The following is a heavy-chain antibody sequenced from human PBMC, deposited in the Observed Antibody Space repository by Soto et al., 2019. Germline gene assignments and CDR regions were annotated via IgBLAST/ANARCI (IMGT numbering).Heavy chain of an antibody. V-gene: IGHV3-23*01. CDR3: AQGTCTNGVCSFDS. Sequence: EVQLLESGGGLVQPGGSLRLSCVASGFTFTTYTMNWVRQAPGKGLELVSTVSGSGAGTHYADSVKGRFTISRDNSKNTLNLQMNSLREEDTAVYYCAQGTCTNGVCSFDSWGQGTLVTVSS. J-gene: IGHJ4*02. D-gene: IGHD2-8*01. CDR2: VSGSGAGT. CDR1: GFTFTTYT.